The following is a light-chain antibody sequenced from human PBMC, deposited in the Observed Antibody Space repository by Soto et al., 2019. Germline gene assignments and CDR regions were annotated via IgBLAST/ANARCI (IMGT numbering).Light chain of an antibody. V-gene: IGKV1D-12*01. CDR2: AAS. Sequence: DIQMTQSPASVSASVGDRVTITCRASQGVSTWVAWFQQKPGQAPKLLIYAASVLQSGVPSRFSGSGSGTEFTLTITSLQPEESATYYCQQANSFPVTFGQGTKLEI. J-gene: IGKJ2*01. CDR1: QGVSTW. CDR3: QQANSFPVT.